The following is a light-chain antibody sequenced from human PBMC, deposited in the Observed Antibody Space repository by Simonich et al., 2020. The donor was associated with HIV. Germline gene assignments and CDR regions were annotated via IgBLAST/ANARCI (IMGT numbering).Light chain of an antibody. CDR2: EGS. Sequence: QSALAQPASVSGSPGQSITISCTGTASDVGSYNLVSWYQQHPGKAPKLMIYEGSELPSGVSNRFSGSKSGNTASLTVSGLQAEDEADYYCSSYAGSNNWVFGGGTKLTVL. CDR1: ASDVGSYNL. CDR3: SSYAGSNNWV. J-gene: IGLJ3*02. V-gene: IGLV2-14*02.